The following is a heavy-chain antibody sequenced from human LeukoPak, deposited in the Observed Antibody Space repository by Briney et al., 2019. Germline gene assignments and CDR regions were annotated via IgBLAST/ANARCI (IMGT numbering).Heavy chain of an antibody. Sequence: PSETLSLTCTVSGGSISSDSYYWGWIRQPPGKGLEWIGSIYYSGSTYYDPSLKSRVTISVDTSKNQFSLKLNSVTAADTAVYYCARRATTVYPYYMDVWGKGTTVTVSS. CDR1: GGSISSDSYY. V-gene: IGHV4-39*01. J-gene: IGHJ6*03. CDR3: ARRATTVYPYYMDV. CDR2: IYYSGST. D-gene: IGHD4-11*01.